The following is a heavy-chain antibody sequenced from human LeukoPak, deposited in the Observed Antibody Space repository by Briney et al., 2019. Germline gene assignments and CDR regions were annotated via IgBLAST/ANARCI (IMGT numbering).Heavy chain of an antibody. J-gene: IGHJ3*02. CDR2: INPNSGGT. Sequence: ASVKVSCKASGYTFTGYYMHWVRRAPGQGLEWMGWINPNSGGTNYAQKFQGWVTMTRDTSISTAYMELSRLRSDDTAVYYCAREAGYGDYDAFDIWGQGTMVTVSS. V-gene: IGHV1-2*04. D-gene: IGHD4-17*01. CDR1: GYTFTGYY. CDR3: AREAGYGDYDAFDI.